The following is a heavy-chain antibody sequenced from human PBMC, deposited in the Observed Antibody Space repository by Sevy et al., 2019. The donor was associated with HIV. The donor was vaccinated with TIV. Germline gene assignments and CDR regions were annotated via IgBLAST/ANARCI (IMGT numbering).Heavy chain of an antibody. D-gene: IGHD2-21*01. Sequence: GGSLRLSCTASGFPFSGYWFHWVRQAPGKGLVWLSRINTDGSHTHYADSVKGRFTISRDNAKKTVYLQMDSLRAEDTAVYFCARDPSLYCGADWSWFDPWGQGTLVTVSS. CDR3: ARDPSLYCGADWSWFDP. CDR1: GFPFSGYW. V-gene: IGHV3-74*01. CDR2: INTDGSHT. J-gene: IGHJ5*02.